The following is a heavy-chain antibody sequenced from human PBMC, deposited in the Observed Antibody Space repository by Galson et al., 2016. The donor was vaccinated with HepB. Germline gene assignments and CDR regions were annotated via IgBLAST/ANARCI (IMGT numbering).Heavy chain of an antibody. CDR2: IKPDGSEK. V-gene: IGHV3-7*04. CDR1: GFTFSSYW. CDR3: GGGTTWLAGV. Sequence: SLRLSCAASGFTFSSYWMTWVRQAPGKGLEWVANIKPDGSEKYSVDSVKGRFTISKNNATNSLYRQMNSLRVEDQAVYYCGGGTTWLAGVWGHGTLVAVSS. D-gene: IGHD5-12*01. J-gene: IGHJ4*01.